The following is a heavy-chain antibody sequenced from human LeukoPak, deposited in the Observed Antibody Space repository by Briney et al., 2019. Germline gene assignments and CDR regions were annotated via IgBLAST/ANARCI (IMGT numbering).Heavy chain of an antibody. J-gene: IGHJ5*02. V-gene: IGHV1-46*01. Sequence: GASVKVSCKASGYTFTNFYMHWVRQAPGQGLEWMGVINPSGGSTSYAQKFQGRVTMTRDTSTSTVYMELSSLRSEDTAAYYCARDDNGDNWFDPWGQGTLVTVSS. CDR1: GYTFTNFY. CDR3: ARDDNGDNWFDP. D-gene: IGHD4-17*01. CDR2: INPSGGST.